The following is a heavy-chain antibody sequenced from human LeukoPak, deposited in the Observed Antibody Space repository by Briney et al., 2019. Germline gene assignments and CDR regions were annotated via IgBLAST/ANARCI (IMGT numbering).Heavy chain of an antibody. V-gene: IGHV3-33*01. J-gene: IGHJ4*02. CDR2: IWYDGSNK. CDR1: GFTFSSNG. CDR3: ARDLFQLPDY. Sequence: GGSLRLSCAASGFTFSSNGMHWVRQAPGKGLGWVAVIWYDGSNKYYADSVKGRFTISRDNSKNTLYLQMNSLRAEDTAVYYCARDLFQLPDYWGQGTLVTVSS.